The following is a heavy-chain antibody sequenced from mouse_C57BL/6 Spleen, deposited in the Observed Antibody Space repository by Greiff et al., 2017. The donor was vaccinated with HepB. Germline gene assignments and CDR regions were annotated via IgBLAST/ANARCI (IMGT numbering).Heavy chain of an antibody. CDR2: IYPGDGDT. CDR3: ARVYGYDGYYAMDY. Sequence: VQLQQSGAELVKPGASVKISCKASGYAFSSYWMNWVKQRPGKGLEWIGQIYPGDGDTNYNGKFKGKATLTADKSSSTAYMQLSSLTSEDAAVYFCARVYGYDGYYAMDYWGQGTSVTVSS. D-gene: IGHD2-2*01. J-gene: IGHJ4*01. CDR1: GYAFSSYW. V-gene: IGHV1-80*01.